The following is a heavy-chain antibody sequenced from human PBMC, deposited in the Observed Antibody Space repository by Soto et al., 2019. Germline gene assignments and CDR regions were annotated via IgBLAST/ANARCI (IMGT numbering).Heavy chain of an antibody. CDR2: MNPNSGNT. J-gene: IGHJ3*02. Sequence: ASVKVSCKASGYTFTSYDINLVRQATGQGLEWMGWMNPNSGNTGYAQKFQGRVTMTRNTSISTAYMELSSLRSEDTAVYYCARQRMSSGFDAFDIWGQGTMVTVSS. CDR1: GYTFTSYD. CDR3: ARQRMSSGFDAFDI. V-gene: IGHV1-8*01. D-gene: IGHD6-19*01.